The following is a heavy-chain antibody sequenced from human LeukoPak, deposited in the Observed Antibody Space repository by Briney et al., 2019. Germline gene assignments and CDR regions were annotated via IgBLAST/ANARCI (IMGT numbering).Heavy chain of an antibody. CDR1: GGSISSGDYY. CDR2: IYYSGST. CDR3: ARVWQDIVVVPAARPDYYYGMDV. D-gene: IGHD2-2*01. Sequence: PSQTLSLTCTVSGGSISSGDYYWSWIRQPPGKGLEWIGYIYYSGSTYYNPSLKSRVTISVDTSKNQFSLKLSSVTAADMAVYYCARVWQDIVVVPAARPDYYYGMDVWGQGTTVTVSS. J-gene: IGHJ6*02. V-gene: IGHV4-30-4*01.